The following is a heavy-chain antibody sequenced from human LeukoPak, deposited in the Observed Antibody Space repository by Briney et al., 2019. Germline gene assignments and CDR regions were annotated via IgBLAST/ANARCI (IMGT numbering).Heavy chain of an antibody. Sequence: GGSLRLSCAASGFTFSSYWMSWVRQAPGKGLEWVANIKQDGSEKYYVDSVKGRFTISRDNAKNSLYLQMNSLRAEDTAVYYCARDHGVRYYYYGMDVWGQGTTVTVSS. J-gene: IGHJ6*02. CDR1: GFTFSSYW. CDR2: IKQDGSEK. V-gene: IGHV3-7*01. D-gene: IGHD4-17*01. CDR3: ARDHGVRYYYYGMDV.